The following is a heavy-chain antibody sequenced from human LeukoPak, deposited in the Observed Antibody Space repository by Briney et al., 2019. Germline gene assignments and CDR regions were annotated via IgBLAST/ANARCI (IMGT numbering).Heavy chain of an antibody. CDR2: INPNSGGT. V-gene: IGHV1-2*06. J-gene: IGHJ3*02. CDR1: GYTFTGYY. Sequence: ASVKVSCKASGYTFTGYYMHWVRQAPGQGLEWMGRINPNSGGTNYAQKFQGRVTMTRDTSISTAHMELSRLRSDDTAVYYCATLEPYVGKDAFDIWGQGTMVTVSS. CDR3: ATLEPYVGKDAFDI. D-gene: IGHD1-26*01.